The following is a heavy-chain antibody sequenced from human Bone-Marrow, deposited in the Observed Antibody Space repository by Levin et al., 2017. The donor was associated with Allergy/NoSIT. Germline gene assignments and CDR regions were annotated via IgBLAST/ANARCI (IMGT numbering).Heavy chain of an antibody. CDR3: ARANIDYYYYGMDV. CDR1: GGSVSSGSYY. CDR2: IYYSGST. V-gene: IGHV4-61*01. D-gene: IGHD2/OR15-2a*01. Sequence: SETLSLTCTVSGGSVSSGSYYWSWIRQPPGKGLEWIGYIYYSGSTNYNPSLKSRVTISVDTSKNQFSLKLSSVTAADTAVYYCARANIDYYYYGMDVWGQGTTVTVSS. J-gene: IGHJ6*02.